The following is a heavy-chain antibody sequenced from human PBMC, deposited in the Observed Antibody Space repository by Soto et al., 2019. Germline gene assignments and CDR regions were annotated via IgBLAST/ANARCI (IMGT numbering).Heavy chain of an antibody. V-gene: IGHV4-30-4*08. J-gene: IGHJ3*02. CDR2: IYYSGST. CDR3: XARVQSSSFDFDI. CDR1: GGSISSGDYY. D-gene: IGHD3-10*01. Sequence: QVQLQESGPGLVKPSQTLSLTCTVSGGSISSGDYYWSWIRQHPGKGLEWIGYIYYSGSTYYNPSLRSRVXXSXXXXXXXXXXXXXXXXAXXXXVYYXARVQSSSFDFDIWGQGTMVTVSS.